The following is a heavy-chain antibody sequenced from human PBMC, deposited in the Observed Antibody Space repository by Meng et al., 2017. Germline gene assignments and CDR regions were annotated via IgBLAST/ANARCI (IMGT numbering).Heavy chain of an antibody. J-gene: IGHJ3*02. CDR1: GGSISSGGYY. CDR2: IYYSGST. D-gene: IGHD3-22*01. V-gene: IGHV4-31*03. Sequence: SETLSLTCTVSGGSISSGGYYWSWIRQHPGKGLEWIGYIYYSGSTYYNPSLKSRVTISVDTSKNQFSLKLSSVTAADTAVYYCARDSYLTDYYDSSGYYKNDAFDIWGQGTMVTVSS. CDR3: ARDSYLTDYYDSSGYYKNDAFDI.